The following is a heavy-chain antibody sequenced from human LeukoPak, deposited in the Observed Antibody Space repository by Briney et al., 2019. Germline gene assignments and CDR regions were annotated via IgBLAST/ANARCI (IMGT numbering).Heavy chain of an antibody. Sequence: LPGGSLRLSCAASGFTFSSYAMGWVRQAPGKGLEWVSAISGSGGSTYYADSVKGRFTISRDNSKNTLYLQMNSLRAEDTAVYYCAKDPIPLLWFGESFDLWGRGTLVTVSS. CDR2: ISGSGGST. D-gene: IGHD3-10*01. V-gene: IGHV3-23*01. CDR3: AKDPIPLLWFGESFDL. CDR1: GFTFSSYA. J-gene: IGHJ2*01.